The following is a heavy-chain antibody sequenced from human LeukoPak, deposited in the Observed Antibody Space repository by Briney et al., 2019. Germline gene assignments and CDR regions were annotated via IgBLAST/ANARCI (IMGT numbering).Heavy chain of an antibody. CDR3: AREGEHYVGVEYYYYGMDV. V-gene: IGHV3-66*01. CDR1: GFTVNNNY. Sequence: GGSLRLSCAASGFTVNNNYMSWVRQAPGKGLEWVSVIYSGGSTYYADSVKGRFTISRDNSKNTVYLQMIILRAEDTAVYYCAREGEHYVGVEYYYYGMDVWGQGTTVTVSS. J-gene: IGHJ6*02. D-gene: IGHD1-26*01. CDR2: IYSGGST.